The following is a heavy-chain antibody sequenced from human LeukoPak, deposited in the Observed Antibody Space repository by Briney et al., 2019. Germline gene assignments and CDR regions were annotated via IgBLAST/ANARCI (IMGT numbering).Heavy chain of an antibody. CDR2: IKSKTDGGTT. D-gene: IGHD1-26*01. Sequence: PRGSLTLSCAASGFTFSNAWMSWVRQAPGKGLEWVGRIKSKTDGGTTDYAAPVKGRFTISRDDSKNTMYLQMNSLKTEDTAVYYCTAESELQGFDNCGARTLVTVSS. J-gene: IGHJ4*02. CDR1: GFTFSNAW. CDR3: TAESELQGFDN. V-gene: IGHV3-15*01.